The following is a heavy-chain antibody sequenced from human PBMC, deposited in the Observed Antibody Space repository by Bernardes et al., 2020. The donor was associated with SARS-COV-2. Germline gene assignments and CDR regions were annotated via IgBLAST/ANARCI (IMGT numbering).Heavy chain of an antibody. J-gene: IGHJ5*02. V-gene: IGHV4-59*08. CDR2: IYYSGST. Sequence: SETLSLTCTVSGGSISSYYWSWIRQPPGKGLEWIGYIYYSGSTNYNPSLKSRVTISVDTSKNQFSLKLSSVTAADTAVYYCARADWGRFDPWGQGTLVTVSS. CDR1: GGSISSYY. D-gene: IGHD3-16*01. CDR3: ARADWGRFDP.